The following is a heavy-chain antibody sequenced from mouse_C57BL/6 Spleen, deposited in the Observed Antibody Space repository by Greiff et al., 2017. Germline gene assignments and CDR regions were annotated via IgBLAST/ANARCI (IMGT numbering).Heavy chain of an antibody. J-gene: IGHJ2*01. V-gene: IGHV1-52*01. CDR1: GYTFTSYW. CDR2: IDPSDSET. CDR3: ARSDYYGSSLYYFGY. D-gene: IGHD1-1*01. Sequence: QVQLQQPGAELVRPGSSVKLSCKASGYTFTSYWMHWVKQRPIQGLEWIGNIDPSDSETHYNQKFKDKATLTVDKSSSTAYMQLSSLTSEDSAVYYCARSDYYGSSLYYFGYWGQGTTLTGSS.